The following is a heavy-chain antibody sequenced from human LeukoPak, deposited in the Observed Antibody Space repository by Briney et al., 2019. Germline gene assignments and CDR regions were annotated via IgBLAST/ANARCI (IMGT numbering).Heavy chain of an antibody. CDR2: IIPIFGTA. Sequence: SVKVSCKASGGTFSSYAISWVRQAPGQGLEWMGAIIPIFGTANYAQKFQGRVTITADESTSTAYMELSSLRSEDTAVYYCARLDEYSSSSRYYGMDVWGQGTTVTVSS. V-gene: IGHV1-69*13. CDR1: GGTFSSYA. CDR3: ARLDEYSSSSRYYGMDV. D-gene: IGHD6-6*01. J-gene: IGHJ6*02.